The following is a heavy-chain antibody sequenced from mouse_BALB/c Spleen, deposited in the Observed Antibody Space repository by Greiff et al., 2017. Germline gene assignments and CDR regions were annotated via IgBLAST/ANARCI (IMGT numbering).Heavy chain of an antibody. J-gene: IGHJ4*01. Sequence: VQLVESGPGLVAPSGFSLTGYGVNWVRQPPGKGLEWLGMIWGDGSTDYNSALKSRLSISKDNSKSQVFLKMNSLQTDDTARYYCARYGNYNAMDYWGQGTSVTVSS. CDR3: ARYGNYNAMDY. V-gene: IGHV2-6-7*01. CDR2: IWGDGST. D-gene: IGHD2-1*01. CDR1: FSLTGYG.